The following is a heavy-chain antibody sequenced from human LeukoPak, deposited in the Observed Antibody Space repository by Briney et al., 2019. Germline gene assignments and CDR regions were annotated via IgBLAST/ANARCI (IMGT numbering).Heavy chain of an antibody. J-gene: IGHJ4*02. CDR1: GGSISSSSYY. Sequence: PSETLSLTCTVSGGSISSSSYYWGWIRQPPGKGLEWIGSIYYSGSTYYNPSLKSRVTISVDTSKNQFSLKLSSVTAADTAVYYCASGGMAGRWPLNYWGRGTLVIVSS. D-gene: IGHD6-19*01. CDR3: ASGGMAGRWPLNY. CDR2: IYYSGST. V-gene: IGHV4-39*07.